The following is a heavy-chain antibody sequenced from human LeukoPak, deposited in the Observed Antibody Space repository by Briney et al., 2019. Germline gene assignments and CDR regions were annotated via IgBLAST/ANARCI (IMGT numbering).Heavy chain of an antibody. D-gene: IGHD6-6*01. CDR3: ARLTRLSTSPDRYYLDY. CDR1: GDSISSYY. J-gene: IGHJ4*02. V-gene: IGHV4-4*09. Sequence: TSETLSLTCTVSGDSISSYYWSWFRQPPGKGLEWIGYIYTSGGTNYIPSLKGRVTISIDTSKNQFSLKLSSVTAADSAVYYCARLTRLSTSPDRYYLDYWGQGTLVTVSS. CDR2: IYTSGGT.